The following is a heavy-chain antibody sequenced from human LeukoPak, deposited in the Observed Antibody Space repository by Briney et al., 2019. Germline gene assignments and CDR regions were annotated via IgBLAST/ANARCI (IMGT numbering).Heavy chain of an antibody. V-gene: IGHV3-23*01. D-gene: IGHD3-3*01. CDR3: AKDTYFWSGSYY. CDR1: GFTFSSYA. CDR2: ISGSGGST. J-gene: IGHJ4*02. Sequence: GGSLRLSCAASGFTFSSYAMSWVRQAPGKGPEWVSAISGSGGSTYYADSVKGRFTISRDNSKNTLYLQMNSLRAEDTAVYYCAKDTYFWSGSYYWGQGTLVTVSS.